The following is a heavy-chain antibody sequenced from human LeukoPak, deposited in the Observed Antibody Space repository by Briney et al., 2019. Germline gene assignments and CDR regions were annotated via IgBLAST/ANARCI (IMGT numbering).Heavy chain of an antibody. CDR3: AREGWGARTFGHY. CDR2: TYTSGST. Sequence: SETLSLTCTVSGGSISSGSYYWSWIRQPAGKGLEWIGRTYTSGSTNYNPSLKSRVTISVDTSKNQFSLKLSSVTAADTAVYYCAREGWGARTFGHYWGQGTLVTVSS. V-gene: IGHV4-61*02. J-gene: IGHJ4*02. D-gene: IGHD1-26*01. CDR1: GGSISSGSYY.